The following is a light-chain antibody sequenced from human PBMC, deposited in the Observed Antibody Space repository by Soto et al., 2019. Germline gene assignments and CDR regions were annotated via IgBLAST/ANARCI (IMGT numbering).Light chain of an antibody. CDR2: KAS. CDR1: QSISTW. CDR3: HEYNSYSTA. J-gene: IGKJ4*01. V-gene: IGKV1-5*03. Sequence: DVPMTQSPSTLSASVGDRVTITCRASQSISTWLAWYQQKPGKAPKLLIYKASTLESGVQSRFSGSGSGTEFTLTFSCPQPGDFANYQCHEYNSYSTAFGGGTKVEIK.